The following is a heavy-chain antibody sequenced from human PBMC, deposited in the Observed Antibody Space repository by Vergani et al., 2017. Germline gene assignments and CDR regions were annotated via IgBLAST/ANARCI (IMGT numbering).Heavy chain of an antibody. CDR3: AKGIDSSGLDAFDI. V-gene: IGHV4-31*03. Sequence: QVQLQESGPGLVKPSETLSLTCTVSGGSISSGGYYWSWIRQHPGKGLEWIGYIYYSGSTYYNPSLKSRVTISVDTSKNQFSLKLSSVTAADTAVYYCAKGIDSSGLDAFDIWGQGTMVTVSS. J-gene: IGHJ3*02. CDR2: IYYSGST. D-gene: IGHD3-22*01. CDR1: GGSISSGGYY.